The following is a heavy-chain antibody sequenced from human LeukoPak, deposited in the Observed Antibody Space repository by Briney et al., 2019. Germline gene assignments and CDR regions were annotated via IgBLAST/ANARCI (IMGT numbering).Heavy chain of an antibody. D-gene: IGHD5-18*01. J-gene: IGHJ6*02. CDR2: MNPNCGIT. V-gene: IGHV1-8*01. Sequence: GASVKVSCKASGNTFTSYDINWVRQATGQGLEWMGWMNPNCGITGYAQKFQGRLTMTRNTSIGTAYMELSSLRSEDTAVYYCARPRQLWSYGMDVWGQGTTVTVSS. CDR3: ARPRQLWSYGMDV. CDR1: GNTFTSYD.